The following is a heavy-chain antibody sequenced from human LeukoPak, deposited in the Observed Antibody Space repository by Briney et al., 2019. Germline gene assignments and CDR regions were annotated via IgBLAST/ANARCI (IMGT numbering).Heavy chain of an antibody. CDR1: GGSISSYY. CDR3: ARRDTSVLDY. CDR2: IYYSGST. V-gene: IGHV4-59*08. J-gene: IGHJ4*02. Sequence: SETLSLTCTVSGGSISSYYWSWIRQPPGKGLEWIGYIYYSGSTNYNPSLKSRVTIFLETSKNQFSLKLSSVTAADTAVYYCARRDTSVLDYWGQGTLVTVSS. D-gene: IGHD2-21*01.